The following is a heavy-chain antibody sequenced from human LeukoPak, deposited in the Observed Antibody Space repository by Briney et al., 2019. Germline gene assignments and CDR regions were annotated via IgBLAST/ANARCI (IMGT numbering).Heavy chain of an antibody. V-gene: IGHV3-23*01. CDR2: ISSSGGRT. J-gene: IGHJ6*02. Sequence: GGSLRLSRAASGFTFSSYAMSWVRQAPGKGLEWVSAISSSGGRTYYADSVKGRFTISRDNSKSTLYLQMNSLRAEDTAVYYCAKDRGDYAGYYYYYGMDVWGQGTTVTVSS. D-gene: IGHD4-17*01. CDR3: AKDRGDYAGYYYYYGMDV. CDR1: GFTFSSYA.